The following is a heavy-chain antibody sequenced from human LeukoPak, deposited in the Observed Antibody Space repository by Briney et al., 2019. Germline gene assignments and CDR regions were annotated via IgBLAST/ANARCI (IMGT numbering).Heavy chain of an antibody. Sequence: GASVNVCCKASGGTFSSYAISLVRQAPGQGLEWMGGIIPIFGTANYAQKFQGRGTITADEATSTAYMELSSLRSEDTAVYYCASGGIAVAASYYYYGMDVWGKGTTVTVSS. V-gene: IGHV1-69*13. CDR1: GGTFSSYA. CDR3: ASGGIAVAASYYYYGMDV. J-gene: IGHJ6*04. CDR2: IIPIFGTA. D-gene: IGHD6-19*01.